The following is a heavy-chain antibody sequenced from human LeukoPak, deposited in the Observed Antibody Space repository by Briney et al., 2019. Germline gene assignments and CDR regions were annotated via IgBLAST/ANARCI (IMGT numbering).Heavy chain of an antibody. D-gene: IGHD3-10*01. CDR2: INPGGIST. CDR1: GYTFTSYY. J-gene: IGHJ4*02. CDR3: ARVSTDYYGSGSSARFDS. Sequence: ASVKVSCKASGYTFTSYYLHWVRQAPGQGLEWMGIINPGGISTSYAQNFQGRVTMTRDTSTSTVYMELSSLKSEDTAIYYCARVSTDYYGSGSSARFDSWGQGTLVTVSS. V-gene: IGHV1-46*01.